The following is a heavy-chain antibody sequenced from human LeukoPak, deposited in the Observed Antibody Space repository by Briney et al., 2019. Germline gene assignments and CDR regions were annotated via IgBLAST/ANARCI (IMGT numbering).Heavy chain of an antibody. Sequence: GGSLRLSCAASGFIFSTYSMNWVRQAPGTGLQWVSSISSSGSYVNYADSVKGRFTISRDNAKNSLYLQMNSLRAEDTAVYYCATGNNYGYSFFDSWGQGTLVTVSS. V-gene: IGHV3-21*01. CDR2: ISSSGSYV. D-gene: IGHD5-18*01. J-gene: IGHJ4*02. CDR1: GFIFSTYS. CDR3: ATGNNYGYSFFDS.